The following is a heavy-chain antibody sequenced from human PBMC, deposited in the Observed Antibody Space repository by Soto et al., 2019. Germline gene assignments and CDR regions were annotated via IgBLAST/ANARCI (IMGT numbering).Heavy chain of an antibody. CDR3: ARDHGFGGYDY. J-gene: IGHJ4*02. V-gene: IGHV3-53*02. D-gene: IGHD5-12*01. CDR1: GFTVSSTY. Sequence: DVQLVETGGGLIQPGGSLRLSCAASGFTVSSTYMSWVRQAPGKGLEWVSTISTAGGTYHADYAEGRSSISRDNSKNTLYLQMNSLRDEDTAVYYCARDHGFGGYDYRGQGTLVTVSS. CDR2: ISTAGGT.